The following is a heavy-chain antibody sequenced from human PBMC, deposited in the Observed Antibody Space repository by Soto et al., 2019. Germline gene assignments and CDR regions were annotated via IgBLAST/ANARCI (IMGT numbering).Heavy chain of an antibody. CDR3: ERAKIDSYDSSGYFDY. CDR2: IYYSGST. Sequence: SETLSLTCTVSGGSISSYYWSWIRQPPGKGLEWIGYIYYSGSTNYNPSLKSRVTISVDTSKNQFSLKLSSVTAAETAVYYCERAKIDSYDSSGYFDYWGQGTLVTVSS. CDR1: GGSISSYY. J-gene: IGHJ4*02. D-gene: IGHD3-22*01. V-gene: IGHV4-59*01.